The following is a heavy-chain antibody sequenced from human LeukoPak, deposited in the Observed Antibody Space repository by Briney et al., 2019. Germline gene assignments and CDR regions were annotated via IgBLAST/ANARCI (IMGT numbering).Heavy chain of an antibody. CDR3: AKASRDGYNLDFDY. V-gene: IGHV3-23*01. J-gene: IGHJ4*02. CDR2: ISGSGGTT. CDR1: GFTLSSYA. D-gene: IGHD5-24*01. Sequence: GGSLRLSCAASGFTLSSYAMSWVRQAPGKGLEWVSIISGSGGTTYSADSVKGRFTISRDNSKNTLYLQMNSLRAEDTAVYYCAKASRDGYNLDFDYWGQGTQVTVSS.